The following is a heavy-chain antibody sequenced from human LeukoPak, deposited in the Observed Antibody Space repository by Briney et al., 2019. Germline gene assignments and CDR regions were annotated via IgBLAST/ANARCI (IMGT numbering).Heavy chain of an antibody. CDR2: IYYSGST. D-gene: IGHD3-22*01. V-gene: IGHV4-39*01. CDR1: GGSISSSSYY. CDR3: ARRKVVVDY. Sequence: SETLSLSCTVSGGSISSSSYYWGWIRQPPGKGLEWIGSIYYSGSTYYNPSLKSRVTISVDTSKNQFSLKLSSVTAADTAVYYCARRKVVVDYWGQGTLVTVSS. J-gene: IGHJ4*02.